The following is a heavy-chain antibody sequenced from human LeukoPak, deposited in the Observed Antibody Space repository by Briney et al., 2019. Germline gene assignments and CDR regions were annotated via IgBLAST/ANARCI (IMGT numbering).Heavy chain of an antibody. CDR3: ARDEGATSFDY. D-gene: IGHD5-24*01. V-gene: IGHV4-4*07. CDR2: MYTSMST. CDR1: GGSISSYY. Sequence: SETLSLTCTVSGGSISSYYWSWIRQPAGKGLEWIGRMYTSMSTKYNPSLKSRVTMSVDMSKNQFSLKLSSVTAADTAVYYCARDEGATSFDYWGQGTLVTVSS. J-gene: IGHJ4*02.